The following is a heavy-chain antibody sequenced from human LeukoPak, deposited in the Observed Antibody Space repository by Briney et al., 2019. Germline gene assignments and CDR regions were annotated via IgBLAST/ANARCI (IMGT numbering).Heavy chain of an antibody. J-gene: IGHJ3*02. V-gene: IGHV4-34*01. CDR3: ARDRAGSRGYDI. CDR2: INHSGST. CDR1: GGSFSGYF. Sequence: SETLSLTCAVYGGSFSGYFWSWIRQPPGKGLEWIGEINHSGSTNYNPSLKSRVTISVDTSKNQFSLRLSSVTAADTAVYSCARDRAGSRGYDIWGQGTMVTVSS. D-gene: IGHD3-22*01.